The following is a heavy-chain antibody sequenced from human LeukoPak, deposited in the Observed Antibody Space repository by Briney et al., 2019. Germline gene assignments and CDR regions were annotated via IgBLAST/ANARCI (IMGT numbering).Heavy chain of an antibody. J-gene: IGHJ4*02. D-gene: IGHD3-16*01. CDR2: ISSSSSYI. V-gene: IGHV3-21*01. Sequence: GGSLRLSCAASGFTFSCYAMSWVRQAPGKGLEWVSSISSSSSYIYYADSVKGRFTISRDNAKNSLYLQMNSLRAEDTAVYYCARDQGGYYFDYWGQGTLVTVSS. CDR1: GFTFSCYA. CDR3: ARDQGGYYFDY.